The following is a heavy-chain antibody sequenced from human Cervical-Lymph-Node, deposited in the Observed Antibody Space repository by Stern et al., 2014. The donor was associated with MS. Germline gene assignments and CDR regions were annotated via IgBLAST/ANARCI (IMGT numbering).Heavy chain of an antibody. Sequence: VQLVESGPGLVKPSQTLSLTCTVSGGSISSGNYYWSWIRQPAGEGLEWIGRIYSSGSTQYNPPLKSRVPISPDTSPHQFSPRLSSVTAADTAVYYCARGNYDVLTDNGGHGFDIWGQGTMVTVSS. D-gene: IGHD3-9*01. CDR2: IYSSGST. CDR1: GGSISSGNYY. V-gene: IGHV4-61*02. J-gene: IGHJ3*02. CDR3: ARGNYDVLTDNGGHGFDI.